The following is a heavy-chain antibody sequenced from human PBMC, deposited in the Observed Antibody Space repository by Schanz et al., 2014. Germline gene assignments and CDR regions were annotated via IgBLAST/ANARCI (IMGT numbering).Heavy chain of an antibody. J-gene: IGHJ6*03. Sequence: EVQVVESGGGLVQPGGSLRLSCTASGFNSDGYAMHWVRQAPGKGLEWVTNIPWNGAAICYAGSVRGRFTISRDSAKNSLYLQMNSLRPEDTALYYCAKGSRSGSKVMDVWGKGTTVTVSS. V-gene: IGHV3-9*02. CDR3: AKGSRSGSKVMDV. CDR1: GFNSDGYA. D-gene: IGHD3-10*01. CDR2: IPWNGAAI.